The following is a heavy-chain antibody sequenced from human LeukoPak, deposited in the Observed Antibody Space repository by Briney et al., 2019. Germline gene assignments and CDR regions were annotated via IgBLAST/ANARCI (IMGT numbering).Heavy chain of an antibody. V-gene: IGHV1-2*02. D-gene: IGHD5-12*01. CDR3: ARAPGGYSGYDHDY. Sequence: ASVKVSCKASGYTFTGYYMHWVRQAPGQGLEWMGWINPNSGGTNYAQKFQGRVTMTRDMSISTAYMELSRLRSDDTAVYYCARAPGGYSGYDHDYWGQGTLVTVSS. CDR2: INPNSGGT. CDR1: GYTFTGYY. J-gene: IGHJ4*02.